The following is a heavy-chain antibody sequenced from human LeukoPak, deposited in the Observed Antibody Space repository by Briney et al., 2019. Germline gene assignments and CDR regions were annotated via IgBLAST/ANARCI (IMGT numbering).Heavy chain of an antibody. CDR2: ISGSGGST. J-gene: IGHJ4*02. CDR1: GFTFSSYA. D-gene: IGHD3-10*01. CDR3: XKXAPXYYYGSGSLDY. V-gene: IGHV3-23*01. Sequence: GGSLRLSCAASGFTFSSYAMSWVRQAPGKGLEWVSAISGSGGSTYYADSVKGRFTISRDNSKNTLYLQMNSLRAEDTAVYYCXKXAPXYYYGSGSLDYWGQGTLVTVSS.